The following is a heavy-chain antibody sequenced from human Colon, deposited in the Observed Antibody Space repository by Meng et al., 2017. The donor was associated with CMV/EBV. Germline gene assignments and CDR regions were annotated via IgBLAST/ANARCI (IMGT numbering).Heavy chain of an antibody. J-gene: IGHJ4*02. CDR3: ATFGGDFDY. V-gene: IGHV1-2*02. CDR2: INPVTGDT. CDR1: GYTFSGYS. D-gene: IGHD3-3*01. Sequence: QVQLGQARAEGKEPGASVKVSCKTSGYTFSGYSMHWVRQAPGQGLEWMGWINPVTGDTSYAQKFQVRVTMTRDTSISTAYMELSSLRSDDTAVYYCATFGGDFDYWGQGTLVTVSS.